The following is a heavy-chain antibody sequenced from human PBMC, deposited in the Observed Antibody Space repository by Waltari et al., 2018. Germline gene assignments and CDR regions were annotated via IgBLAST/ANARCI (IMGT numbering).Heavy chain of an antibody. CDR2: INHREST. CDR3: ARDHGYYGSGSYRYYYGMDV. CDR1: GGSFSGYY. D-gene: IGHD3-10*01. V-gene: IGHV4-34*01. J-gene: IGHJ6*02. Sequence: QVQLQQWGAGLLKPSETLSLTCAVYGGSFSGYYWSWIRKPPGKGLEWIGEINHRESTNRIPSLKGRVTISVDTAKNQFSLKLSAVTDADTAVYYCARDHGYYGSGSYRYYYGMDVWGQGTTVTVSS.